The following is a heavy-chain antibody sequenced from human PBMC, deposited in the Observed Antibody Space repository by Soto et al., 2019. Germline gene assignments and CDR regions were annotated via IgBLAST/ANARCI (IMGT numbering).Heavy chain of an antibody. V-gene: IGHV1-69*01. CDR2: IIPIFGTA. D-gene: IGHD4-17*01. CDR3: ARALTYDCGDYTAFDI. CDR1: GGTFSSYA. J-gene: IGHJ3*02. Sequence: QVQLVQSGAEVKKPGSSVKVSCKASGGTFSSYAISWVRQAPGQGLEWMGGIIPIFGTANYAQKSQGRVTITAEESTSTGYMELSSLRSEDTAVYYCARALTYDCGDYTAFDIWGQGRMVTVSS.